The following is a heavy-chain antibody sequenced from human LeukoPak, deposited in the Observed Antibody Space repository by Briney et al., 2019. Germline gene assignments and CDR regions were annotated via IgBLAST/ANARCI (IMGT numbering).Heavy chain of an antibody. CDR1: GWSFSGYY. CDR2: INHSGST. Sequence: SETLSLTCAVYGWSFSGYYWSWIRQPPGKGLEWIGEINHSGSTNYNPSLKSRVTISVDTSKNQFSLKLSSVTAADTAVYYCAIPNTIGSQKTLDYWGQGTLVTVSS. V-gene: IGHV4-34*01. CDR3: AIPNTIGSQKTLDY. J-gene: IGHJ4*02. D-gene: IGHD3-10*01.